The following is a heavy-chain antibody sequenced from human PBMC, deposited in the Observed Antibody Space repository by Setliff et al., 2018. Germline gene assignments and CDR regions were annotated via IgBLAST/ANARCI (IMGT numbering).Heavy chain of an antibody. Sequence: GGSLRLSCSASGFSFSRFGMYWVRQAPGKGLEWVALVRNDGSNAYYVDSVMGRFTISKATSKNRVVLTMTNMDPVDTGTYYCARLSLTNTGWRIDSWGQGTLVTVSS. V-gene: IGHV3-30*02. CDR1: GFSFSRFG. CDR2: VRNDGSNA. D-gene: IGHD7-27*01. J-gene: IGHJ4*02. CDR3: ARLSLTNTGWRIDS.